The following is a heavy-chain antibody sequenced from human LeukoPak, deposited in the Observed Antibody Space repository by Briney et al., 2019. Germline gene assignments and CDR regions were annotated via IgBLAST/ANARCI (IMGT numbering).Heavy chain of an antibody. CDR3: ARADYGDYAGYFDL. CDR1: GFTVSSNY. Sequence: GGSLRLSCAASGFTVSSNYMSWVRQAPGKGLEWVPYISSSSSYTNYADSVKGRFTISRDNAKNSLYLQMNSLRAEDTALYYCARADYGDYAGYFDLWGRGTLVTVSS. D-gene: IGHD4-17*01. CDR2: ISSSSSYT. V-gene: IGHV3-11*06. J-gene: IGHJ2*01.